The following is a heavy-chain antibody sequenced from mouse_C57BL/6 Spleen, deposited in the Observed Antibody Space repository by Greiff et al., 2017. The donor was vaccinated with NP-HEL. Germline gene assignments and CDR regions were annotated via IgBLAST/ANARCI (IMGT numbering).Heavy chain of an antibody. Sequence: VQLQQSGAELVRPGASVKLSCTASGFNIKDDYMHWVKQRPEQGLEWIGWIDPENGDTEYASKFQGKATITADTSSNTAYLQISSLTSEDTAVYYCTGGGFAYWGQGTLVTVSA. CDR1: GFNIKDDY. J-gene: IGHJ3*01. CDR3: TGGGFAY. V-gene: IGHV14-4*01. CDR2: IDPENGDT.